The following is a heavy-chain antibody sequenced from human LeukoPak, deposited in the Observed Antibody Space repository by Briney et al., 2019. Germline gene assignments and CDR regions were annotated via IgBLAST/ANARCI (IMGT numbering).Heavy chain of an antibody. CDR3: ARVLLWFGEGSMDV. CDR1: GYTFTSYY. D-gene: IGHD3-10*01. V-gene: IGHV1-18*04. CDR2: ISAYNGNT. Sequence: GASVKVSCKASGYTFTSYYMHWVRQAPGQGLEWMGWISAYNGNTNYAQELQGRVTMTTDTSTSTAYMELRSLRSDDTAVYYCARVLLWFGEGSMDVWGQGTTVTVSS. J-gene: IGHJ6*02.